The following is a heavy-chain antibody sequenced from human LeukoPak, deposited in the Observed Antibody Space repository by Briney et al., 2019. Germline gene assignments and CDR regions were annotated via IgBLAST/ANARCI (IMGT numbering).Heavy chain of an antibody. J-gene: IGHJ5*02. CDR3: AKGDGSGSYYRNWFDP. CDR2: ISYDGSNK. CDR1: GFTFSSYG. V-gene: IGHV3-30*18. Sequence: GGSLRLSCAASGFTFSSYGMHWVRQAPGKGLEWVAVISYDGSNKYYADSVKGRFTISRDNSKNTLYLQMNSLRAEDTAVYYCAKGDGSGSYYRNWFDPWSQGTLVTVSS. D-gene: IGHD3-10*01.